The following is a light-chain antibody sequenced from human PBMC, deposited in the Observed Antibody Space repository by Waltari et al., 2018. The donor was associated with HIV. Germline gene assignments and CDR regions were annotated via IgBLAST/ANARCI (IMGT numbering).Light chain of an antibody. J-gene: IGLJ2*01. V-gene: IGLV1-44*01. CDR3: AAWDDSLNGQVV. Sequence: QSVLTQPSSVSATPGQRVTISCSGSGSNIGTNTVSWYQLLPETAPKLFIFSDDQRPSGVPDRFSWSKAGTSASLTISGLQSEDEATYFCAAWDDSLNGQVVFGGGTLLTVL. CDR2: SDD. CDR1: GSNIGTNT.